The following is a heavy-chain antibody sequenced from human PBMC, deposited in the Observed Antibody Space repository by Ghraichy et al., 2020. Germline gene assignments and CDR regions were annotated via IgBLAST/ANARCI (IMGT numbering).Heavy chain of an antibody. CDR1: GFTFSSYG. V-gene: IGHV3-33*01. CDR3: ARDPGLLSYFDY. CDR2: IWYDGSNK. D-gene: IGHD2-15*01. Sequence: GGSLRLSRAASGFTFSSYGMHWVRQAPGKGLEWVAVIWYDGSNKYYADSVKGRFTISRDNSKNTLYLQMNSLRAEDTAVYYCARDPGLLSYFDYWGQGTLVTVSS. J-gene: IGHJ4*02.